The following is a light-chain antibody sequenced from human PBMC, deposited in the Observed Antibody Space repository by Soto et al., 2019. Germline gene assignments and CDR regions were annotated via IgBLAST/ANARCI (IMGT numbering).Light chain of an antibody. CDR3: QQYGSSPPGGT. CDR2: GAS. CDR1: EGVTTNY. J-gene: IGKJ1*01. V-gene: IGKV3-20*01. Sequence: EIVLTQSPGTLSLSPGEGATLSCRASEGVTTNYLAWYQHRPGQAPRLLISGASNRATGIPDRFSGSGSGTDFTLTISRLEAEDVAVYYCQQYGSSPPGGTFGQGTKVEIK.